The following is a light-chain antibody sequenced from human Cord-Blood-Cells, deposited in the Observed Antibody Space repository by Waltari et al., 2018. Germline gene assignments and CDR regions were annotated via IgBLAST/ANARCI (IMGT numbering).Light chain of an antibody. CDR2: SNN. CDR1: SSTIGSNP. Sequence: QSVLTQPPSASGTPGQRVTISCSGSSSTIGSNPVNWYQQLPGTAPKLLIYSNNQRPSGVPDRFSGSKSGTSASLAISGLQAEDEADYYCAAWDDSLNGHWVFGGGTKLTVL. J-gene: IGLJ3*02. V-gene: IGLV1-44*01. CDR3: AAWDDSLNGHWV.